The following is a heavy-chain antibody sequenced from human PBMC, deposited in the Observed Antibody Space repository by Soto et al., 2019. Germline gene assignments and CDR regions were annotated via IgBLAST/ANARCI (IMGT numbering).Heavy chain of an antibody. Sequence: SETLSLTCTISGASISSGDYYWTWIRQPPGKGLEWIGSIYYSGSTYYNPSLKSRVTISVDTSNNQFSLKLSSVTAADTAVYYCARASYDSSTYYLDYWGQGTLVTVSS. CDR1: GASISSGDYY. J-gene: IGHJ4*02. CDR2: IYYSGST. CDR3: ARASYDSSTYYLDY. V-gene: IGHV4-30-4*01. D-gene: IGHD3-22*01.